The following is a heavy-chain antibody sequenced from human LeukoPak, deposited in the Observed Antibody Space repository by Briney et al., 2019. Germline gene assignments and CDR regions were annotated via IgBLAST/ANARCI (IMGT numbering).Heavy chain of an antibody. CDR2: IYYSGTT. J-gene: IGHJ4*02. CDR3: ARGDPLIFL. V-gene: IGHV4-30-4*01. Sequence: PSQTLSLTCTVSGGATSGVAYYSRSIRQPPRKGMEWSGYIYYSGTTYYNPSLKRRSTISVDTSKNQFSLNPSSVTAATPVPYNSARGDPLIFLWGKGALVTVSS. D-gene: IGHD2/OR15-2a*01. CDR1: GGATSGVAYY.